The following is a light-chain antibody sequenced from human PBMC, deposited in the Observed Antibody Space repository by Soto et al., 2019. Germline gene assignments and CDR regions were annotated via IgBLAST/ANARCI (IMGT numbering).Light chain of an antibody. CDR1: TGAVTSGHY. Sequence: QAVVTQEPSLTVSPGGTVTLTCGSSTGAVTSGHYPYWFQQKPGQAPRTLIYDTSNKHSWTPARFSGSLLGGKAALTLSGAQPEVEAAYYPLHSYSGARVFGTRNELT. V-gene: IGLV7-46*01. CDR2: DTS. CDR3: LHSYSGARV. J-gene: IGLJ1*01.